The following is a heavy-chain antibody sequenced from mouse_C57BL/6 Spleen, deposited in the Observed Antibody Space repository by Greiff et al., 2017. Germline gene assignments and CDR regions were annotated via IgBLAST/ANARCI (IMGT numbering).Heavy chain of an antibody. D-gene: IGHD1-1*01. V-gene: IGHV1-82*01. CDR3: GRTTVVASAMDY. CDR2: FYPGDGDT. Sequence: QVQLKESGPELVKPGASVKLSCTASGYAFSSSWMNWVKQRPGKGLEWIGRFYPGDGDTNYNGKFKGKATLTADKSSSTAYMQLSSLTSEDSAVYFCGRTTVVASAMDYWGQGTSVTVSS. J-gene: IGHJ4*01. CDR1: GYAFSSSW.